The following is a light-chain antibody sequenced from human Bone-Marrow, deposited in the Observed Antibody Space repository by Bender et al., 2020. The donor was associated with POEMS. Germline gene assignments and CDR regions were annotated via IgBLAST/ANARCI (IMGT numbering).Light chain of an antibody. CDR2: GVS. V-gene: IGLV2-23*02. Sequence: QSALTQPASVSGSPGQSITISCTGSSTNIGYYNVVSWYQQHPGKAPKLMIYGVSQRPSGVPYRFSGSKSGNTASLTVSGLQADDEADYYCQAWDSGSAVFGGGTKLTVL. CDR1: STNIGYYNV. CDR3: QAWDSGSAV. J-gene: IGLJ2*01.